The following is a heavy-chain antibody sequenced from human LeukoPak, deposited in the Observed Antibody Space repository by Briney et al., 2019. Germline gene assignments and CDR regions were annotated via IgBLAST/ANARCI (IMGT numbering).Heavy chain of an antibody. D-gene: IGHD3-9*01. Sequence: SETLSLTCTVSGGSISSYYWSWIRHPPGKGLEWIGYIYYSGSTNYNPSLKSRVTISVDTSKNQFSLKLSSVTAADTAVYYCARHKETLTGRDAFDIWGQGTMVTVSS. V-gene: IGHV4-59*08. CDR1: GGSISSYY. CDR2: IYYSGST. CDR3: ARHKETLTGRDAFDI. J-gene: IGHJ3*02.